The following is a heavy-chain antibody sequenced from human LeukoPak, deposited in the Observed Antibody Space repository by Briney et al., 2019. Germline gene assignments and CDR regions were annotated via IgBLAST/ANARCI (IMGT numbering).Heavy chain of an antibody. D-gene: IGHD3-10*01. CDR1: GFTFSSYS. J-gene: IGHJ6*02. V-gene: IGHV3-21*01. CDR3: ALSDVLLWFGELSPGEGMDV. Sequence: PGGSLRLSCAASGFTFSSYSMNWVRQAPGKGLEWVSSISSSSSYIYYADSVKGRFTISRDNAKNSLYLQMNSLRAEDTAVYYCALSDVLLWFGELSPGEGMDVCGQGTTVTVSS. CDR2: ISSSSSYI.